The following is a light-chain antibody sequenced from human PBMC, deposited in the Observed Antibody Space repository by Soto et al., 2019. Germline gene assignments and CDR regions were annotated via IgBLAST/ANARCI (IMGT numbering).Light chain of an antibody. CDR1: QSISSW. CDR2: DAS. J-gene: IGKJ1*01. CDR3: QQYNSYST. Sequence: DIPMTQSPSTLSESVGDRVTITCRASQSISSWLAWYQQKPGKAPKLLIYDASSLESGVPSRFSGSGSGTEFTLTISSLQPDDFATYYCQQYNSYSTFGQGTKVEIK. V-gene: IGKV1-5*01.